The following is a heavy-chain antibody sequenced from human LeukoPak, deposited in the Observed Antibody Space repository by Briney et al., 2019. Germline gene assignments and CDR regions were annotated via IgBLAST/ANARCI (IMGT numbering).Heavy chain of an antibody. CDR1: GGSFSGYY. CDR2: INHSGST. CDR3: ARLTVTGGLYYYYYMDV. D-gene: IGHD4-17*01. Sequence: SETLSLTCAVYGGSFSGYYWRWIRQPPGKGLEWIGEINHSGSTNYNPSLKSRVTISVDTSKNQFSLKLSSVTAADTAVYYCARLTVTGGLYYYYYMDVWGKGTTVTVSS. J-gene: IGHJ6*03. V-gene: IGHV4-34*01.